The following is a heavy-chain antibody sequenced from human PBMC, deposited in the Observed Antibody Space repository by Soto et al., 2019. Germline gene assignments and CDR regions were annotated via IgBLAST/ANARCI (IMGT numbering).Heavy chain of an antibody. J-gene: IGHJ6*02. CDR2: IIPIFGTA. Sequence: SVKVSCKASGGTFSSYAISWVRQAPGQGLEWMGGIIPIFGTANYAQKFQGRVTITADESTSTAYMELSSLRSEDTAVYYCARDLGSLLRFLEWSPHYGMDVWGQGTTVTVSS. V-gene: IGHV1-69*13. CDR1: GGTFSSYA. CDR3: ARDLGSLLRFLEWSPHYGMDV. D-gene: IGHD3-3*01.